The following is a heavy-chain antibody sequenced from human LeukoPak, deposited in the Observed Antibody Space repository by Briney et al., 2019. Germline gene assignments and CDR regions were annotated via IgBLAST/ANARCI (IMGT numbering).Heavy chain of an antibody. CDR3: ARDLKLTGYYGSGSYNFDC. Sequence: ASVKVSCKASGYTFTSYGISWVRQAPGQGLEWMGWISAYNGNTNYAQKLQGRVTMTTDTSTSTAYMELRSLRSDDTAVYYCARDLKLTGYYGSGSYNFDCWGQGTLVTVSP. D-gene: IGHD3-10*01. CDR1: GYTFTSYG. V-gene: IGHV1-18*01. CDR2: ISAYNGNT. J-gene: IGHJ4*02.